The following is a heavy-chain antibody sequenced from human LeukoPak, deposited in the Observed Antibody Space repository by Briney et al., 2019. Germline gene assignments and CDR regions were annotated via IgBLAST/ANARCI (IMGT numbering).Heavy chain of an antibody. V-gene: IGHV3-7*01. CDR3: ARDSRVYYDSSSRWFDP. D-gene: IGHD3-22*01. J-gene: IGHJ5*02. CDR1: GFTFSSFW. Sequence: GGSLRLSCAASGFTFSSFWMSWVRQAPGKGLEWVANIKKDESEKYYVDSVKGRFTISRDNAKNSLYLQMNSLRAEDTAVYYCARDSRVYYDSSSRWFDPWGQGTLVTVSS. CDR2: IKKDESEK.